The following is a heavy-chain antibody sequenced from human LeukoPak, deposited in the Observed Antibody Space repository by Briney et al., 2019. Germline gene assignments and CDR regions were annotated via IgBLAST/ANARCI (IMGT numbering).Heavy chain of an antibody. J-gene: IGHJ4*02. V-gene: IGHV4-39*01. CDR1: GGSISSSSYY. Sequence: SETLSLTCTVCGGSISSSSYYWGWIRQPPGKGLERIGSIYYSGSTYYNPSLKSRVTISVDTSKNQFSLKLSSVTAADTAVYYCARRGRQQLAPHDYWGQGTLVTVSS. CDR2: IYYSGST. D-gene: IGHD6-13*01. CDR3: ARRGRQQLAPHDY.